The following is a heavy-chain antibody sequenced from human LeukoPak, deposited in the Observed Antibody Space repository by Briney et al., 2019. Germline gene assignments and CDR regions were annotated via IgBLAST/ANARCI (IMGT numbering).Heavy chain of an antibody. D-gene: IGHD3-22*01. V-gene: IGHV4-4*07. J-gene: IGHJ5*02. CDR2: IYTSGST. Sequence: PSETLSLTCTVSGDSISSYYWSWIRQPAGKGLEWIGRIYTSGSTNYNPSLKSRVTMSVDTSKNQFSLKLSSVTAADTAVYYCARDNYYDSSGYPRGWFDPWGQGTLVTVSS. CDR3: ARDNYYDSSGYPRGWFDP. CDR1: GDSISSYY.